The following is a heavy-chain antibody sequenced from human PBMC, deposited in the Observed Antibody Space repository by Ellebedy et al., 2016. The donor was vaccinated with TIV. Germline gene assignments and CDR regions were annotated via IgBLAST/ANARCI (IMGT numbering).Heavy chain of an antibody. D-gene: IGHD3/OR15-3a*01. Sequence: PGGSLRLSCAASGFTFSNYGFYWVRQAPGKGLEWVAVIWYDGCNKYYADSVKGRFTISRDDSQNTLYLEMNSLTAEDTAVYYCAREAVRFLHWKLYLDNWGPGTLVTVSS. V-gene: IGHV3-33*08. CDR2: IWYDGCNK. J-gene: IGHJ4*02. CDR3: AREAVRFLHWKLYLDN. CDR1: GFTFSNYG.